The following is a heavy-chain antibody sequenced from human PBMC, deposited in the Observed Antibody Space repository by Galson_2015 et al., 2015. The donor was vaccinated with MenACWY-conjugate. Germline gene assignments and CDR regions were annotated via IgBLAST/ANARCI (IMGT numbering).Heavy chain of an antibody. CDR1: GFTFSNYA. J-gene: IGHJ4*01. CDR2: ISGTGGDT. D-gene: IGHD3-10*01. Sequence: SLRLSCAASGFTFSNYAMTWVRQAPGKGLEWVSAISGTGGDTYNADSVRGRFTISRDNSKNTLYLQMNSLRAEDTAVYYCAKDREGYASGTYFRDFDYWGHGTLVTVSS. V-gene: IGHV3-23*01. CDR3: AKDREGYASGTYFRDFDY.